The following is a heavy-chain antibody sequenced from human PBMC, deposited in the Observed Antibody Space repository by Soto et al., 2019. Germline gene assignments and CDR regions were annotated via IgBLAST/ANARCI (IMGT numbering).Heavy chain of an antibody. J-gene: IGHJ4*02. D-gene: IGHD5-12*01. V-gene: IGHV5-51*01. CDR2: IHPGNSET. CDR3: ARGVDGYTWGAY. CDR1: AYSFTNYW. Sequence: EVQLVQSGAEVKKPGESLKISCKGSAYSFTNYWIGWVRQMPGKGLEYMGAIHPGNSETRYSPSFQGQVTISADRSISTAYLQWSSLKASDSAMYYCARGVDGYTWGAYWGQGTQVTVSS.